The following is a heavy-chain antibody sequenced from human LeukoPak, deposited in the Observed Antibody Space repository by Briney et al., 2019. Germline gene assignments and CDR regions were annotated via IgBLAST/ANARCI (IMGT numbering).Heavy chain of an antibody. CDR2: ISYDGSNK. CDR3: ARPGTTRGYYFYYMDV. Sequence: GGSLRLSCAASGFSFSSYAMHWVRQAPGKGLEWVAVISYDGSNKFYADSVRGRFTISRDNSKNTLYLQMGSLRPEDTAVYYCARPGTTRGYYFYYMDVWGKGTTVTVSS. V-gene: IGHV3-30*15. J-gene: IGHJ6*03. D-gene: IGHD1-14*01. CDR1: GFSFSSYA.